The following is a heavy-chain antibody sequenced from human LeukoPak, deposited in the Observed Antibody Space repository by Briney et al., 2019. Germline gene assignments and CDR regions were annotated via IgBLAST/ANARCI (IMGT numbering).Heavy chain of an antibody. D-gene: IGHD3-10*01. Sequence: GGSLRLSCSVSGFSFSSYVLHCVRQAPGKGLESVSGISQNGDNTYYADSVKGRFTISKDNSENTLYLQMNSLRPEDTAVYYCMNPNHYGSGRWGQGTLVTVSS. CDR1: GFSFSSYV. V-gene: IGHV3-64D*06. CDR2: ISQNGDNT. CDR3: MNPNHYGSGR. J-gene: IGHJ4*02.